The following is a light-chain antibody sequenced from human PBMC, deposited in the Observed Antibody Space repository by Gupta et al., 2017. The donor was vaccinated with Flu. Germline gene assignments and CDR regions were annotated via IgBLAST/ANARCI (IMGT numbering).Light chain of an antibody. CDR1: QGISNY. CDR2: AAA. Sequence: SSLSASVGDRVTITCRASQGISNYLAWYQQQTGKVPKLLIYAAATLQSGVPPRFSGSGSGTDFTLTISSLQHEDVATYYCRKYNSAPPFTFGPGTKVDIK. CDR3: RKYNSAPPFT. J-gene: IGKJ3*01. V-gene: IGKV1-27*01.